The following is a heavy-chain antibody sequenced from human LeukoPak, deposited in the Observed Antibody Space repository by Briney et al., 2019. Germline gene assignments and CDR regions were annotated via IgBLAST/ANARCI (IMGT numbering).Heavy chain of an antibody. CDR2: IIPIFGTA. CDR3: ARSPVRGVIKPNHTYYYYGMDV. CDR1: GGTFSSYA. D-gene: IGHD3-10*01. Sequence: GASVKVSCKASGGTFSSYAISWVRQAPGQGLEWMGGIIPIFGTANFAQKFQGRVTITTDESTSTAYMELSSLRSDDTAVYYCARSPVRGVIKPNHTYYYYGMDVWGQGTTVTVSS. J-gene: IGHJ6*02. V-gene: IGHV1-69*05.